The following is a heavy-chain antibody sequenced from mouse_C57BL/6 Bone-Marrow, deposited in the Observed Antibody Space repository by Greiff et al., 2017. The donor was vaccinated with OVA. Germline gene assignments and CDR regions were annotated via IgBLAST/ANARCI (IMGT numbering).Heavy chain of an antibody. V-gene: IGHV1-82*01. D-gene: IGHD2-3*01. CDR1: GYAFSSSW. CDR3: ARHEDGYYASYFYY. J-gene: IGHJ2*01. Sequence: QVQLQQSGPELVKPGASVKISCKASGYAFSSSWMNWVKQRPGKGLEWIGRIYPGDGDTHYNGKFKGKATLTADKSSSTAYMQLSSLTSEDSAVYFGARHEDGYYASYFYYWGQGTTLTVSS. CDR2: IYPGDGDT.